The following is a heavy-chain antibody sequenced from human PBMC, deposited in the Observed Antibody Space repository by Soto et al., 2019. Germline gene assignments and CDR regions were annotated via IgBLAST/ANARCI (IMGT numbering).Heavy chain of an antibody. CDR1: GFTFSSYS. J-gene: IGHJ4*02. D-gene: IGHD5-12*01. CDR3: ARDPDSGYDLDY. CDR2: ISSSSSTI. V-gene: IGHV3-48*02. Sequence: GTLRLSCAASGFTFSSYSMNCVLQAPGKGLEWVSYISSSSSTIYYADSVKGRFTISRDNAKNSLYLQMNSLRDEDTAVYYCARDPDSGYDLDYWGQGTLVTVSS.